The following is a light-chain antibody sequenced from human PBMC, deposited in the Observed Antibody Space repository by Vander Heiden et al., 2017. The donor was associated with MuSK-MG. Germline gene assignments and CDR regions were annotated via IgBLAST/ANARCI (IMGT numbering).Light chain of an antibody. Sequence: ELVMTPSPATLSVSPGERATLSCRASQSVSSNLAWYQQKPGQAPRLLIYGASTRATGIPARFSGSGYGTEFTLTISSRQSEDFAVYYCQQYNNWPPGTFGQGTKVEIK. J-gene: IGKJ1*01. CDR1: QSVSSN. CDR3: QQYNNWPPGT. CDR2: GAS. V-gene: IGKV3-15*01.